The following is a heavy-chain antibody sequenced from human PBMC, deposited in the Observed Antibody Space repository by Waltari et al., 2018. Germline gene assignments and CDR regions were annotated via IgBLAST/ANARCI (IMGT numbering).Heavy chain of an antibody. J-gene: IGHJ3*02. V-gene: IGHV3-23*04. Sequence: EVQLVESGGGLVQPGGSLRLSCAASGFTFSSYAMSWVRQAPGKGLEWVSAISGSGGSTYYADSVKGRFTISRDNSKNTLYLQMNSLRAEDTAVYYCAKDPPGIQLWSRAFDIWGQGTMVTVSS. D-gene: IGHD5-18*01. CDR2: ISGSGGST. CDR1: GFTFSSYA. CDR3: AKDPPGIQLWSRAFDI.